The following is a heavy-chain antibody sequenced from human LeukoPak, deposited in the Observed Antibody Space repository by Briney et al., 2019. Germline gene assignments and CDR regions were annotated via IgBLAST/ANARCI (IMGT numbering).Heavy chain of an antibody. Sequence: SETLSLTCAVYGGSFSGYYWSWIRQPPGKGLEWIGEINHSGSTNYNPPLKSRVTISVDTSKNQFSLKLSSVTAADTAVYYCARDRDSSGWLDAFDIWGQGTMVTVSS. CDR3: ARDRDSSGWLDAFDI. CDR1: GGSFSGYY. CDR2: INHSGST. J-gene: IGHJ3*02. V-gene: IGHV4-34*01. D-gene: IGHD6-19*01.